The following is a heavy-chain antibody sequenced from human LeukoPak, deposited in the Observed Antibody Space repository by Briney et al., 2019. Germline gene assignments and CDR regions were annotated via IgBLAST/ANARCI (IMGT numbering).Heavy chain of an antibody. D-gene: IGHD1-14*01. J-gene: IGHJ4*02. V-gene: IGHV3-30*18. CDR3: AKATGYLL. Sequence: GGSLRLSCVFSGFPFKRHGMHWVRQAPGKGLEWLAVASTDEISQTYADSVRGRFIISRDTSRNTLNLQMNNLRAEDTAIYYCAKATGYLLWGQGTLVTVSS. CDR2: ASTDEISQ. CDR1: GFPFKRHG.